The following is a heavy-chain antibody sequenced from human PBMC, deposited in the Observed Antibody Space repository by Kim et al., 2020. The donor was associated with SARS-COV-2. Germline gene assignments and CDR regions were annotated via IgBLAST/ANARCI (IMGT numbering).Heavy chain of an antibody. CDR3: ARDRSGWYSNYGMDV. D-gene: IGHD6-19*01. CDR1: GGSISSYY. J-gene: IGHJ6*02. CDR2: IYYSGST. Sequence: SETLSLTCTVSGGSISSYYWSWIRQPPGKGLEWIGYIYYSGSTNYNPSLKSRVTISVDTSKNQFSLKLSSVTAADTAVYYCARDRSGWYSNYGMDVWGQGTTVTVSS. V-gene: IGHV4-59*01.